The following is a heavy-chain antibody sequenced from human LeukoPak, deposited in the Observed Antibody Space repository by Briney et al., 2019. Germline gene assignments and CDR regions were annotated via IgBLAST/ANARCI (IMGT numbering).Heavy chain of an antibody. CDR2: INPNRGGT. V-gene: IGHV1-2*02. D-gene: IGHD1-1*01. CDR1: GYTFTGYY. Sequence: GASVRVSCKASGYTFTGYYVHWVRQAPGQGLEWMGWINPNRGGTKDAQKFQGRVTMTRDTSISTAYMELSSLRSDDTAVYYCARSVEQLANFDYWGQGTLVTVSS. CDR3: ARSVEQLANFDY. J-gene: IGHJ4*02.